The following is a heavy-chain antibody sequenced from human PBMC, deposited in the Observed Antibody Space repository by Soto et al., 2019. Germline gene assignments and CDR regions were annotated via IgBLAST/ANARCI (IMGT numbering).Heavy chain of an antibody. V-gene: IGHV4-34*01. CDR1: GGSFSGYY. Sequence: QVQLQQWGAGLLKPSETLSLTCAVYGGSFSGYYWSWIRQPPGKGLEWIGEINHSGSTNYNPSLKSRVTISVDTSKNQCSRKLSSVTAADTAVYYCARFPSTLWFGVGWFDPWGQGTLDTVSS. J-gene: IGHJ5*02. CDR2: INHSGST. D-gene: IGHD3-10*01. CDR3: ARFPSTLWFGVGWFDP.